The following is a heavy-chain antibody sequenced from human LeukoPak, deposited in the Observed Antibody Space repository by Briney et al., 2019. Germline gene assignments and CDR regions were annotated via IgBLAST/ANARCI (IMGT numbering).Heavy chain of an antibody. Sequence: SQTPSLTCTISGDSVSSNSAAWNWIRQSPSRGLEWLGRTYYRSKWYNDYAVSVKSRITINPDTSKNQFSLQLNSVTPEDTAVYYCVREKGDNNGWTMGRRFDYWGQGTLVTVSS. D-gene: IGHD6-19*01. CDR3: VREKGDNNGWTMGRRFDY. J-gene: IGHJ4*02. CDR1: GDSVSSNSAA. V-gene: IGHV6-1*01. CDR2: TYYRSKWYN.